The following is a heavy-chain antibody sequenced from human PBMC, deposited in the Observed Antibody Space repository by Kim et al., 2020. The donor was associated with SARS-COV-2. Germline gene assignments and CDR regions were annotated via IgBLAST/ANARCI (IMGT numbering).Heavy chain of an antibody. CDR2: INPNSGGT. D-gene: IGHD5-18*01. J-gene: IGHJ6*02. V-gene: IGHV1-2*04. CDR3: ARDPYGYSYGSSYRPLYNYGMDV. Sequence: ASVKVSCKASGYTFTGYYMHWVRQAPGQGLEWMGWINPNSGGTNYAQKFQGWVTMTRDTSISTAYMELSRLRSDDTAVYYCARDPYGYSYGSSYRPLYNYGMDVWGQGTTVTVSS. CDR1: GYTFTGYY.